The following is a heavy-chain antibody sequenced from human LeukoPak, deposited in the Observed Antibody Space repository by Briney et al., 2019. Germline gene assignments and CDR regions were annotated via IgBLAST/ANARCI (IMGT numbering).Heavy chain of an antibody. V-gene: IGHV3-13*01. CDR1: GFTFSSYD. Sequence: PGGSLRLSCAASGFTFSSYDMHWVRQATGKGLEWVSAIGTAGDTYYPGSVKGRFTISRENAKTSLYLQMNSLRAGDTAVYYCARAPRYSSSFFHMDVWGKGTTVTVSS. J-gene: IGHJ6*03. CDR3: ARAPRYSSSFFHMDV. CDR2: IGTAGDT. D-gene: IGHD6-6*01.